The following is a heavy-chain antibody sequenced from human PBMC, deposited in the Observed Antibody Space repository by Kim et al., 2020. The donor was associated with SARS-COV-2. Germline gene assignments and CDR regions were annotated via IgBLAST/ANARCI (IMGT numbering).Heavy chain of an antibody. CDR2: IYWDDDK. V-gene: IGHV2-5*02. Sequence: SGPTLVNPTQTLTLNCTFSGFSLSTSGVGVGWIRQPPGKALEWLALIYWDDDKRYSPSLKSRLTITKDTSKNQVVLTMTNMDPVDTATYYCAHRQAYISGPYFDYWGQGTLVTVSS. J-gene: IGHJ4*02. D-gene: IGHD6-19*01. CDR3: AHRQAYISGPYFDY. CDR1: GFSLSTSGVG.